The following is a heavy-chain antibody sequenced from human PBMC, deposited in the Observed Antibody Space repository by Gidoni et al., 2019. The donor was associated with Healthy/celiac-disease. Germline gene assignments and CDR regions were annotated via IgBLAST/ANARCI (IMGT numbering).Heavy chain of an antibody. CDR3: AREGSYNWNYRDYYYYGMDV. J-gene: IGHJ6*02. D-gene: IGHD1-7*01. CDR2: IIPILGIA. CDR1: GGTFSSYT. Sequence: QVQLVQSGAEVKKPGSSVQVSCKASGGTFSSYTISWVRQAPGHGLEWMGRIIPILGIANYAQKFQGRVTMTADKATSKADMELSSLRSEDTAVYYCAREGSYNWNYRDYYYYGMDVWGQGTTVTVSS. V-gene: IGHV1-69*08.